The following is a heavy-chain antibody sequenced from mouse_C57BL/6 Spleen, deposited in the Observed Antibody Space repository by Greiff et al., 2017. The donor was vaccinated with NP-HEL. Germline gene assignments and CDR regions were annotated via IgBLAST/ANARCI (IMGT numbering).Heavy chain of an antibody. Sequence: QVQLQQPGAELVKPGASVKLSCKASGYTFTSYWMHWVKQRPGRGLEWIGRIDPNRGGTKYTEKFKSKATLTVDKPSSTAYMQLSSLTSEDSAVYYCARWGYYGSSYRYYAMDYWGQGTSVTVSS. D-gene: IGHD1-1*01. CDR1: GYTFTSYW. J-gene: IGHJ4*01. CDR3: ARWGYYGSSYRYYAMDY. CDR2: IDPNRGGT. V-gene: IGHV1-72*01.